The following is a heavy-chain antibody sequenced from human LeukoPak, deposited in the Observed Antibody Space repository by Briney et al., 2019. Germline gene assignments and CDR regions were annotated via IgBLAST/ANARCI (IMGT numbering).Heavy chain of an antibody. Sequence: PGGSLRLSCAASGFTLSSYWMHWVRQAPGKGLVWVSRINSDGSSTSYADPVKGRFTISRDNAKNTLYLQMNSLRAEDTAVYYCAREVTTGTLYGDYNWFDPWGQGTLVTVSS. J-gene: IGHJ5*02. CDR2: INSDGSST. V-gene: IGHV3-74*01. CDR1: GFTLSSYW. D-gene: IGHD4-17*01. CDR3: AREVTTGTLYGDYNWFDP.